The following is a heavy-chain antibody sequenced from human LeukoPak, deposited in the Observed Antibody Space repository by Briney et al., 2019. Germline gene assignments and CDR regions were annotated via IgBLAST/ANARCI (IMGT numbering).Heavy chain of an antibody. CDR2: ISTSSSII. CDR1: GFTFNTYN. V-gene: IGHV3-48*04. CDR3: AELGITMIGGV. D-gene: IGHD3-10*02. J-gene: IGHJ6*04. Sequence: GGSLRLSCAASGFTFNTYNMNWVRQAPGKGLEWISYISTSSSIIYYADSVKGRFTISRDNAKNSLYLQMNSLRAEDTAVYYCAELGITMIGGVWGKGTTVTISS.